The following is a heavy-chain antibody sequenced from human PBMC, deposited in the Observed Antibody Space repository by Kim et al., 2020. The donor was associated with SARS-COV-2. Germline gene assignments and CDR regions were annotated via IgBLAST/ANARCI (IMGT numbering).Heavy chain of an antibody. CDR1: GYTFTSYD. V-gene: IGHV1-8*01. Sequence: ASVKVSCKASGYTFTSYDINWVRQATGQGLEWMGWMNPNSGNTGYAQKFQGRVTMTRNTSISTAYMELSSLRSEDTAVYYCARGHVRKITMVQGVPFDPWGQGTLVTVSS. CDR3: ARGHVRKITMVQGVPFDP. J-gene: IGHJ5*02. D-gene: IGHD3-10*01. CDR2: MNPNSGNT.